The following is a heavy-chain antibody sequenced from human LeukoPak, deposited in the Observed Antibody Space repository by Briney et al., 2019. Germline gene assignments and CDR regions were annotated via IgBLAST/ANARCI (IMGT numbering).Heavy chain of an antibody. J-gene: IGHJ4*02. D-gene: IGHD2/OR15-2a*01. V-gene: IGHV3-23*01. CDR3: AKEHSSVAPFLDH. CDR1: GFTFSSYA. Sequence: PGGSLRLSCAASGFTFSSYAMSWVRQAPGKGLEWVSAISGSGGNTYYADSVKGQFTISRDNSKTTLYLQMNSLRVDDTAVYYCAKEHSSVAPFLDHWGQGTLVTVSS. CDR2: ISGSGGNT.